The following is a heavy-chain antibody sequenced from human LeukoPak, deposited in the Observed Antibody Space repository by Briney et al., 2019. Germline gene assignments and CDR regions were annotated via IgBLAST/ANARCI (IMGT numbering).Heavy chain of an antibody. CDR3: ARAEDQNYYYGSGSPQWWFDP. CDR2: ISAYNGNT. Sequence: VASVKVSCKASGYTFTSYGISWVRQAPGQGLEWMGWISAYNGNTNYAQKFQGRVTITADESTSTAYMELSSLRSEDTAVYYCARAEDQNYYYGSGSPQWWFDPWGQGTLVTVSS. D-gene: IGHD3-10*01. CDR1: GYTFTSYG. J-gene: IGHJ5*02. V-gene: IGHV1-18*01.